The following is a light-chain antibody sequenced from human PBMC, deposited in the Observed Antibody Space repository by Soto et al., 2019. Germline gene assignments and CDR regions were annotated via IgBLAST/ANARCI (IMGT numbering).Light chain of an antibody. J-gene: IGKJ5*01. CDR1: QSLLDTDDRSTY. CDR2: ALS. Sequence: EIVLTQTPLSLPVTPGEPASISCRSSQSLLDTDDRSTYLDWYLQRPGRSPQLLIYALSSRASGVPDRFSGSGSDTEFTLRISRVETEDVGVYYCMQHTDFPITFGQGTRLDIK. CDR3: MQHTDFPIT. V-gene: IGKV2-40*01.